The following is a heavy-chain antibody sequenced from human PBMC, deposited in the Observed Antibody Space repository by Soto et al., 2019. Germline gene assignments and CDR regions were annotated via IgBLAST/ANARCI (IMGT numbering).Heavy chain of an antibody. CDR2: ISAYNGNT. CDR1: GYTFISYG. D-gene: IGHD1-1*01. V-gene: IGHV1-18*04. J-gene: IGHJ1*01. Sequence: ASVKVSCKASGYTFISYGISWVRQAPGQGLEWMGWISAYNGNTDYAQKLQGRVTMTTDTSTNTAYMELRSLRSDDTAVYYCARRPLFYKSRSPSRPTTNRGQATLGTVSS. CDR3: ARRPLFYKSRSPSRPTTN.